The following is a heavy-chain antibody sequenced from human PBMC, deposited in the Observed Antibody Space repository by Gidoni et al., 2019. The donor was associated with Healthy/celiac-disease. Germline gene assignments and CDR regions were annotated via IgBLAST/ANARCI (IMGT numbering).Heavy chain of an antibody. J-gene: IGHJ4*02. Sequence: EVQLVESGGGLVQPGGSLRLSCAASGFTFSSYWMSWVRQAPGKGLEWVANIKQDGSEKYYVDSVKGRFTISRDNAKNSLYLQMNSLRAEDTAVYYCARGSYYDFWSGYFDYWGQGTLVTVSS. CDR1: GFTFSSYW. V-gene: IGHV3-7*01. CDR3: ARGSYYDFWSGYFDY. D-gene: IGHD3-3*01. CDR2: IKQDGSEK.